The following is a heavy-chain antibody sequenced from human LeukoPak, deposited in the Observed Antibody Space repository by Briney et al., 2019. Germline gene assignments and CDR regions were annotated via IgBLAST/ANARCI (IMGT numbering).Heavy chain of an antibody. CDR1: GGSISSYY. Sequence: SETLSLTCTVSGGSISSYYWSWIRQPPGKGLEWIGYIYYSGSTNYNPSLKSRVTISVDTSKNQFSLKLSSVTAADTAVYYRASLAAAVGAFDIWGQGTMVTVSS. CDR3: ASLAAAVGAFDI. D-gene: IGHD6-13*01. V-gene: IGHV4-59*08. J-gene: IGHJ3*02. CDR2: IYYSGST.